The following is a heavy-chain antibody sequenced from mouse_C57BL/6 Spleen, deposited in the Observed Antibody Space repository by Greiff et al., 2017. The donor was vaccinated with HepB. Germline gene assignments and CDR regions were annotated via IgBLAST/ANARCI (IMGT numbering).Heavy chain of an antibody. Sequence: DVKLQESGPGLVKPSQSLSLTCSVTGYSITSGYYWNWIRQFPGNKLEWMGYISYDGSNNYNPSLKNRISITRDTSKNQFFLKLNSVTTEDTATYYCAREDLPYYFDYWGQGTTLTVSS. CDR1: GYSITSGYY. CDR3: AREDLPYYFDY. V-gene: IGHV3-6*01. J-gene: IGHJ2*01. CDR2: ISYDGSN.